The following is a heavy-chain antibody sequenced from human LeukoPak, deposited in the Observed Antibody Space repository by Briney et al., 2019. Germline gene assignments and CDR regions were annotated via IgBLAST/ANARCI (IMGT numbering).Heavy chain of an antibody. CDR2: INPISGVT. V-gene: IGHV1-2*02. Sequence: GASVKVSCKASGYTFTGYHMHWVRQAPGQGLEWMGWINPISGVTNFAQNFLGRVSMSRDTSIRTAYLDMYSLTFDDTAVFYCARGGYSGFDPFDYWGQGALVTVSS. CDR3: ARGGYSGFDPFDY. D-gene: IGHD5-12*01. J-gene: IGHJ4*02. CDR1: GYTFTGYH.